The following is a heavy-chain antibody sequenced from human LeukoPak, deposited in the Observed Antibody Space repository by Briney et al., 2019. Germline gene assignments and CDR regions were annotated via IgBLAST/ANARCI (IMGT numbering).Heavy chain of an antibody. CDR2: IYYTGSI. Sequence: PSETLSLTCTVSGGSMGSYYWIWIRQPPGKGLEWIGYIYYTGSINYNPSLRSRVTISVDTSKNQFSLKLSSVTAADTAVYYCARAGAGNEYVGLFDYWGQGTLVTVSS. J-gene: IGHJ4*02. V-gene: IGHV4-59*01. D-gene: IGHD3-16*01. CDR3: ARAGAGNEYVGLFDY. CDR1: GGSMGSYY.